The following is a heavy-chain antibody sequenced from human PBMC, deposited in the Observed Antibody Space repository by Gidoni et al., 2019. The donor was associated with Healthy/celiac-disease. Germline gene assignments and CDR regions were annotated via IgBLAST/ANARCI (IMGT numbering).Heavy chain of an antibody. CDR1: GGSISSYY. J-gene: IGHJ6*02. V-gene: IGHV4-59*01. CDR3: ARAGAFGVRGMDV. CDR2: IYYSGST. Sequence: GPGLVKPSETLSLTCPAPGGSISSYYRSWTRQPPGKGLEWIGYIYYSGSTNYNPSLKSRVTISVDTSKNQFSLKLSSVTAADTAVYYCARAGAFGVRGMDVWGQGTTVTVSS. D-gene: IGHD3-16*01.